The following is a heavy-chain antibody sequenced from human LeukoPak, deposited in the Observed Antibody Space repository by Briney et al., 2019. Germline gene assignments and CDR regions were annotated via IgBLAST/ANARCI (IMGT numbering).Heavy chain of an antibody. CDR1: GGSFSGYY. Sequence: SETLSLTCAVYGGSFSGYYWSWIRQPPGKGLEWIGEINHSGSTNYNPSLKSRVTISVDTSKNQFSLKLSSVTAADTAVYYCARSNYHGSGRPPKTNWFDPWGQGTLVTVSS. CDR2: INHSGST. CDR3: ARSNYHGSGRPPKTNWFDP. D-gene: IGHD3-10*01. J-gene: IGHJ5*02. V-gene: IGHV4-34*01.